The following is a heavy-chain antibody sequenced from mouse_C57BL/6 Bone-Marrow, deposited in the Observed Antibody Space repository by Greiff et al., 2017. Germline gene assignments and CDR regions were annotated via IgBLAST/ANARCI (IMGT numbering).Heavy chain of an antibody. CDR2: IYPGSGST. J-gene: IGHJ1*03. CDR1: GYTFTSYW. Sequence: QVQLQQPGAELVKPGASVKMSCKASGYTFTSYWITWVKQRPGQGLEWIGDIYPGSGSTNYNEKFKSKATLTVDTSSSTANMQLSSLTSEDSAVYYCARTTGVATRYFDVWGTGTTVTVSS. D-gene: IGHD1-1*01. CDR3: ARTTGVATRYFDV. V-gene: IGHV1-55*01.